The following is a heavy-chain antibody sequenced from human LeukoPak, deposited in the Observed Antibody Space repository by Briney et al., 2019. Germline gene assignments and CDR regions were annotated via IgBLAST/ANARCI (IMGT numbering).Heavy chain of an antibody. CDR3: AKGPAGYYGSGSYPRG. CDR2: ISGSGGST. V-gene: IGHV3-23*01. Sequence: GGSLRLSCAASGFTFSSYAMSWVRQAPGKGLEWVSAISGSGGSTYYADSVKGRFTISRDNSKNTLYLQMSSLRAEDTAVYYCAKGPAGYYGSGSYPRGWGQGTLVTVSS. CDR1: GFTFSSYA. J-gene: IGHJ4*02. D-gene: IGHD3-10*01.